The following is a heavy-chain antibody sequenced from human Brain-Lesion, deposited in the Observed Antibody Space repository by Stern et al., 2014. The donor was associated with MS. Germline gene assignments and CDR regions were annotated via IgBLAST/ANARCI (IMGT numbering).Heavy chain of an antibody. D-gene: IGHD4-17*01. Sequence: QVQLQESGPGLVKPSQTLSLTCTVSGGPISSHSYYWSWIRQPAGKGLEWIGRIYASGNTNYNPSLTSRVSISVDTSKNQLSLRLSSVTASDTAVYYCARDYGDLEFDLWGQGTLVTVSS. CDR2: IYASGNT. V-gene: IGHV4-61*02. J-gene: IGHJ4*02. CDR1: GGPISSHSYY. CDR3: ARDYGDLEFDL.